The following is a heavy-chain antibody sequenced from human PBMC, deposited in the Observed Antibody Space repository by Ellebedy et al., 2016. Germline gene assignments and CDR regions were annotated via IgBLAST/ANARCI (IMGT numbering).Heavy chain of an antibody. CDR1: GYTFTSYA. J-gene: IGHJ5*02. D-gene: IGHD6-13*01. CDR3: ARVPRIAAAVGIKRGWFDP. CDR2: INTNTGNP. V-gene: IGHV7-4-1*02. Sequence: ASVKVSCKASGYTFTSYAMNWVREAPGQGLEWMGWINTNTGNPTYAQGFTGRFVFSLDTSVSTAYLQISSLKAEDTAVYYCARVPRIAAAVGIKRGWFDPWGQGTLVTVSS.